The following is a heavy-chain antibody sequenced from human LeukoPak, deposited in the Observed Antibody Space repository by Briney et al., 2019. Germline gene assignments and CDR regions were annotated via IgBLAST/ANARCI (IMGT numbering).Heavy chain of an antibody. Sequence: SCKASGYTFTSYGISWVRQAPGKGLEWVANINQDGTDNNYLDSVKGRFTISRDNAKNSLYLQMNSLRAGDTAVYYCARDSSGSLDYWGQGTLVTVSS. CDR1: GYTFTSYG. J-gene: IGHJ4*02. V-gene: IGHV3-7*04. CDR3: ARDSSGSLDY. D-gene: IGHD6-19*01. CDR2: INQDGTDN.